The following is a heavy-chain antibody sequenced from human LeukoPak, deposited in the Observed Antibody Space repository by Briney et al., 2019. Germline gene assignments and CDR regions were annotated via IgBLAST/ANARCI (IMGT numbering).Heavy chain of an antibody. CDR3: AREATFEGLVDY. J-gene: IGHJ4*02. CDR2: IYSDGNT. V-gene: IGHV3-53*01. D-gene: IGHD3-9*01. CDR1: GFTVSSNY. Sequence: GGSLRLSXAASGFTVSSNYMSWVRQAPGKGLEWVSVIYSDGNTYYADSVKGRFTISRDNSKNMLYLQMNSLRAEDTAVYCCAREATFEGLVDYWGQGTLVTVSS.